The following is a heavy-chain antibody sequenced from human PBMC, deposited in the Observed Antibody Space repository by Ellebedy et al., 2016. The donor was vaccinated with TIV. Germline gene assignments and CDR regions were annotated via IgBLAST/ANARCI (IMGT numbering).Heavy chain of an antibody. CDR2: ISYDGSNK. CDR1: GFTFSSYA. Sequence: GGSLRLXCAASGFTFSSYAMHWVRQAPGKGLEWVAVISYDGSNKYYADSVKGRFTISRDNSKNTLYLQMNSLRAEDTAVYYCASTDAFDIWGQGTMVTVSS. CDR3: ASTDAFDI. J-gene: IGHJ3*02. V-gene: IGHV3-30*04.